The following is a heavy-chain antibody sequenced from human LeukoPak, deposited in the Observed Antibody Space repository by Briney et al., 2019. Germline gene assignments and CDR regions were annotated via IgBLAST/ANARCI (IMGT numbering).Heavy chain of an antibody. CDR2: ISDDGSER. Sequence: GGSLRLSCEGLGFTFSDYGMHWVRQAPGKGLEWVAVISDDGSERFYGNSVKGQVTISRDNSKNTLYLQFNSLRVDDTAVYFCVRATTVMTGFYFDTWGQGTRVTVSA. CDR1: GFTFSDYG. J-gene: IGHJ4*02. V-gene: IGHV3-30*03. CDR3: VRATTVMTGFYFDT. D-gene: IGHD3-16*01.